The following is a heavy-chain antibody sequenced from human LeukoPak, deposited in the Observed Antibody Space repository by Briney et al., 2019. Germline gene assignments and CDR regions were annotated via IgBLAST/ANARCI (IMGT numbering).Heavy chain of an antibody. CDR1: GYTFTSYA. Sequence: ASVKVSCKASGYTFTSYAMNWVRQAPGQGLEWMGWINTNTGNPTYAQGFTGRFVFSLDTSVSTAYLQISSLKAEDTAVYYCARDKAHCGGDCYYAFDIWGQGTMVTVSS. J-gene: IGHJ3*02. CDR3: ARDKAHCGGDCYYAFDI. CDR2: INTNTGNP. D-gene: IGHD2-21*02. V-gene: IGHV7-4-1*02.